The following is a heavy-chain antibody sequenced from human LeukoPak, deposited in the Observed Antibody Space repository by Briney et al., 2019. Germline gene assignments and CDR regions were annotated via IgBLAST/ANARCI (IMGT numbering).Heavy chain of an antibody. CDR3: ARGMGTLTGYYVDY. J-gene: IGHJ4*02. D-gene: IGHD3-9*01. Sequence: GGSLRLSCAASGFTFSSYSMNWVRQAPGKGLEWVSFISSSSSYIYYADSVKGRFTISRDNAKNSLYLQMNSLRAEDTAVYYCARGMGTLTGYYVDYWGQGTVVTVSS. CDR1: GFTFSSYS. V-gene: IGHV3-21*01. CDR2: ISSSSSYI.